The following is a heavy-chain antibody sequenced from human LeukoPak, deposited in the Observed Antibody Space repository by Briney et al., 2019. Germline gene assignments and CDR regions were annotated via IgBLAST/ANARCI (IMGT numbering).Heavy chain of an antibody. V-gene: IGHV3-30-3*01. CDR3: ARDGRYDSSVLFDY. CDR2: ISYDGSNK. Sequence: PGRSLRLSCAASGFTFSSYAMHWVRQAPGKGLEWVAVISYDGSNKYYADSVKGRFTISRDNSKNTLYLQMNSLRAEDTAVYYCARDGRYDSSVLFDYWGQGTLVTVSS. J-gene: IGHJ4*02. D-gene: IGHD3-22*01. CDR1: GFTFSSYA.